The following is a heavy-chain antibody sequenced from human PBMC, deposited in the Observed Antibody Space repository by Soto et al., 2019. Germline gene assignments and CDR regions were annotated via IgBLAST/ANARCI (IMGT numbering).Heavy chain of an antibody. D-gene: IGHD6-25*01. CDR1: GYTFTIYY. V-gene: IGHV1-46*01. CDR3: ARGGRHSDYYYYYGMDV. CDR2: INTSGGSP. J-gene: IGHJ6*02. Sequence: ASVKVSCKAFGYTFTIYYIHWVRQAPGQGLEWMGVINTSGGSPTYAQKFQDRVTMTRDTSTSTVYMELSSLRSEDTAVYYCARGGRHSDYYYYYGMDVWGQGTTVTVSS.